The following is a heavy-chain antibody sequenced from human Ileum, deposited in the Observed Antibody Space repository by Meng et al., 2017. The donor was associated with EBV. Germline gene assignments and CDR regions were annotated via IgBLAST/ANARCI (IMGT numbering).Heavy chain of an antibody. J-gene: IGHJ4*02. CDR2: IYHSGIT. CDR3: ARDPTGGEDHQRV. Sequence: GRGVVKPSGAWSLPCAGSGDAIVSINWCRWVRQPPGKVLGWIGKIYHSGITIYNPSLKSRVTMSVDNSKNQFSLKLNSMTAADTAVYYCARDPTGGEDHQRVWGQGTLVTVSS. CDR1: GDAIVSINW. V-gene: IGHV4-4*02. D-gene: IGHD1-14*01.